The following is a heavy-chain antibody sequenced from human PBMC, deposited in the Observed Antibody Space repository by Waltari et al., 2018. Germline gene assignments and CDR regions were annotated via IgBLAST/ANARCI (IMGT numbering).Heavy chain of an antibody. V-gene: IGHV1-69*05. CDR2: IIPIFGTA. CDR1: GSTFSRYA. J-gene: IGHJ4*02. CDR3: ARGEAYCGGDCYSFYY. D-gene: IGHD2-21*01. Sequence: QVQLVQSGAEVTKPGSSVKVSCTASGSTFSRYANSWVRLAPGQGLEWMGGIIPIFGTANYAQKFQGRVTITTDESTSTAYMELSSLRSEDTAVYYCARGEAYCGGDCYSFYYWGQGTLVTVSS.